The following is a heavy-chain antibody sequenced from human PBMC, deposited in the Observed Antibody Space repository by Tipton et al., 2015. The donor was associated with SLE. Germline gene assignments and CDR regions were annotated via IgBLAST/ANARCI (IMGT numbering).Heavy chain of an antibody. Sequence: TLSLTCAVYGGSISSGTYYWSWIRQSAGKGLEWIGYIYTSGSTNYNPSLKSRVTISVDTSKNQFSLKLSSVTAADTAVYYCARLTIFGVVIIGNYYYYMDVWGKGTTVTVSS. D-gene: IGHD3-3*01. CDR1: GGSISSGTYY. J-gene: IGHJ6*03. CDR3: ARLTIFGVVIIGNYYYYMDV. CDR2: IYTSGST. V-gene: IGHV4-61*09.